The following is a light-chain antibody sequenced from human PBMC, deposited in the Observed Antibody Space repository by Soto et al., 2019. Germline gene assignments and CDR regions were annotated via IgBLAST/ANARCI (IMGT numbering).Light chain of an antibody. CDR2: SDN. Sequence: QPVLTQPPSTSGTPGQRVTISCSVDSSNIAKNYVYWYQQVPGMAPKLLIYSDNQRPSGVPDRFSGSKSGTSASLAISGLRSEDEADYYCAAWDDRLSGYGFGGGTKLTVL. J-gene: IGLJ1*01. V-gene: IGLV1-47*02. CDR3: AAWDDRLSGYG. CDR1: SSNIAKNY.